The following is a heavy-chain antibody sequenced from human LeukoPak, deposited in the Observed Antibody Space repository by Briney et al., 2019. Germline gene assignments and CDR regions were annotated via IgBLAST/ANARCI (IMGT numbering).Heavy chain of an antibody. D-gene: IGHD5-18*01. CDR3: AIIVRGYSYGYKGWFDP. CDR2: MNPNRGNT. CDR1: GYTFTSYD. Sequence: ASVGVSCNASGYTFTSYDINRVRRATGHGGEWMGWMNPNRGNTGYEQKLQGRVTMTRNTSISTAYMELSSLRPEDTAVYYCAIIVRGYSYGYKGWFDPWGQGTLVTVSS. V-gene: IGHV1-8*01. J-gene: IGHJ5*02.